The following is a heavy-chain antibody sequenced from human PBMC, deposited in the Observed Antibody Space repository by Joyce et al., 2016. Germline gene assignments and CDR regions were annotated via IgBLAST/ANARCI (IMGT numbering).Heavy chain of an antibody. CDR1: GFSFRSFW. CDR3: TRGSGTGWFDP. V-gene: IGHV3-7*03. Sequence: EVYLVESGGGLVQPGGSLRLSCVASGFSFRSFWMGWVREAPGKGLEWVAQINEDGSEKNYMDSLRGRFTISRDNAKNSVDLQINSLRVEDTAVYYCTRGSGTGWFDPWGQGTLVTVSS. D-gene: IGHD6-13*01. J-gene: IGHJ5*02. CDR2: INEDGSEK.